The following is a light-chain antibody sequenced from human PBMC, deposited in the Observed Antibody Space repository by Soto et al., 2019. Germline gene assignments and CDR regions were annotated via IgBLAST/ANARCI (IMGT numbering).Light chain of an antibody. CDR2: DAS. J-gene: IGKJ2*01. Sequence: ENVLTQSPGTLSLSPGERATLSCGASQSVSNNYLAWYQQKPGLAPRLLIYDASSRATGNPDRFSGSGSGTDFTLTISRLEPEDFAVYYCQQYGSTSTFGQGTKLEIK. CDR1: QSVSNNY. V-gene: IGKV3D-20*01. CDR3: QQYGSTST.